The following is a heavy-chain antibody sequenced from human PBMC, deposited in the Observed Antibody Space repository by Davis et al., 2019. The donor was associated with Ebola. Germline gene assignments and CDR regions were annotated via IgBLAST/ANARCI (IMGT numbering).Heavy chain of an antibody. D-gene: IGHD3-3*01. Sequence: GESLKISCAASGFTFTSYAMDWVRQAPGKGLEWVSYISSRGTNIYYADSVKGRFTISRDNAKNSVYLQMNSLRAEDTAVYYCARDSGFLEWLLVSDGTYYGMDVWGQGTTVTVSS. CDR2: ISSRGTNI. V-gene: IGHV3-21*05. CDR1: GFTFTSYA. CDR3: ARDSGFLEWLLVSDGTYYGMDV. J-gene: IGHJ6*02.